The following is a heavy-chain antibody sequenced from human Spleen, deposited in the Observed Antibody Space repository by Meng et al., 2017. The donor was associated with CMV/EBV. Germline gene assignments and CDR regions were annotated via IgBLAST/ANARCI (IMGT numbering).Heavy chain of an antibody. V-gene: IGHV3-30*04. J-gene: IGHJ4*02. CDR3: AKDHVAVTGVGPLFDS. CDR2: IAYDGINK. CDR1: RFTFSSYA. Sequence: GGSLRLPCEASRFTFSSYAFHWVRQAPGKGLEWVAVIAYDGINKYYADSVKGRFTISRDISKDILYLQMHSLRAEDTAVYYCAKDHVAVTGVGPLFDSWGQGTLVTVSS. D-gene: IGHD6-19*01.